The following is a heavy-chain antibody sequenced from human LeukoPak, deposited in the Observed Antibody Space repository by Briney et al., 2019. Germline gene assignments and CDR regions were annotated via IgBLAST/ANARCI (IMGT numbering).Heavy chain of an antibody. CDR1: GGSISSYY. D-gene: IGHD6-19*01. J-gene: IGHJ3*01. CDR3: ARWSSGWSNAFDL. V-gene: IGHV4-59*01. Sequence: SETLSLTCTASGGSISSYYWSWIRQPPGKGLEWIGYIYYSGSTNYNSSLKSRVTISVDTSKNQFSLKLSSVTAADTAVYYCARWSSGWSNAFDLWGQGTMVTVSS. CDR2: IYYSGST.